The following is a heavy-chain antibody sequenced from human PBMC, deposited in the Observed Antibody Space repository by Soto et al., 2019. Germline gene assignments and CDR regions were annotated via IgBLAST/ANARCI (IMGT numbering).Heavy chain of an antibody. Sequence: SVKVSCKASGYTFSSYAMRWVRQAPGQGLEWMGWIIPNFGTANYAQKFQGRVTITADESTSTAYMEPSSLRSEDTAVYYCARARDSSGRDAFDFWGQGTMVTVSS. CDR1: GYTFSSYA. CDR3: ARARDSSGRDAFDF. V-gene: IGHV1-69*13. CDR2: IIPNFGTA. J-gene: IGHJ3*01. D-gene: IGHD3-22*01.